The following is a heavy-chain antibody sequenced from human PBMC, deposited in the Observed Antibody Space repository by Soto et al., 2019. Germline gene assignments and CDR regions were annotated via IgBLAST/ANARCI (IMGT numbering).Heavy chain of an antibody. D-gene: IGHD3-9*01. V-gene: IGHV5-51*01. CDR2: IYTRDSDT. CDR1: GYSFTKYW. CDR3: ATASTGYCGGSSCPPMYYFDY. J-gene: IGHJ4*01. Sequence: GESLKISCKRSGYSFTKYWIAWVRQMPGKDLEWMAIIYTRDSDTRYSPSFQGQVSITAAKYISTAYLQLSTLMASDTAMYYYATASTGYCGGSSCPPMYYFDYWGLGTPVTVSS.